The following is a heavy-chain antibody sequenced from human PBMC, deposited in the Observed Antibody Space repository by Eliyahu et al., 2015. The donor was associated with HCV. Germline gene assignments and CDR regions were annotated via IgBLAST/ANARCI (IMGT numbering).Heavy chain of an antibody. Sequence: QVQLQQWGAGLLKPSETLSLTCAVYGGSFSGYYWSWIRQPPGKGLEWIGGIHHSGSTTYNPSLKSRVTISVDTSKNQFSLKLSSVTAADTAVYYCARDRSSSWYPLRRWFDPWGQGTLVTVSS. D-gene: IGHD6-13*01. CDR1: GGSFSGYY. CDR2: IHHSGST. J-gene: IGHJ5*02. CDR3: ARDRSSSWYPLRRWFDP. V-gene: IGHV4-34*01.